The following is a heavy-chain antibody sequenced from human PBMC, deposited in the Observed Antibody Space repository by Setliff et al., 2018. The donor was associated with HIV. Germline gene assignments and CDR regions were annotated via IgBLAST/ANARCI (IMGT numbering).Heavy chain of an antibody. CDR1: GSTFTTYD. Sequence: ASVKVSCKASGSTFTTYDINWVRQAAGQGLEWMGWMNPNSGNTGYAQRFQGRLTMTRNTSISTACMELNSLMSEDTAVYFCAIRREVVVATTRRGLDIWGQGTMVTVSS. CDR3: AIRREVVVATTRRGLDI. J-gene: IGHJ3*02. D-gene: IGHD2-15*01. V-gene: IGHV1-8*02. CDR2: MNPNSGNT.